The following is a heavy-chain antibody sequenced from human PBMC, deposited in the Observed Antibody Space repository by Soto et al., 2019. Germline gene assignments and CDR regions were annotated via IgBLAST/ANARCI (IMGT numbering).Heavy chain of an antibody. V-gene: IGHV3-11*01. D-gene: IGHD3-22*01. Sequence: VGSLRLSCAASGFTFSDYYMSWIRQAPGKGQEWVSYISSSGSTIYYADSAKGRFTISRDNAKNSLYLRMNSLIAEDTAVYYYARSPNYYYDSSGYQDYWGQGTLVTVSS. J-gene: IGHJ4*02. CDR3: ARSPNYYYDSSGYQDY. CDR2: ISSSGSTI. CDR1: GFTFSDYY.